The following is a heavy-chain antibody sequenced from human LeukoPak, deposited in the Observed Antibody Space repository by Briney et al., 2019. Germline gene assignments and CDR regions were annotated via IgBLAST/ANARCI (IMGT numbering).Heavy chain of an antibody. CDR2: ISWNSGSI. D-gene: IGHD6-19*01. J-gene: IGHJ4*02. V-gene: IGHV3-9*01. Sequence: GGSLRLSCAASGFTFDDYAMHWVRHAPGKGLERVSGISWNSGSIGYADSVKGRFTISRDNAKNSLYLQMNSLRAEDTALYYCAKDGVYSSGWYVGGDYFDYWGQGTLVTVSS. CDR3: AKDGVYSSGWYVGGDYFDY. CDR1: GFTFDDYA.